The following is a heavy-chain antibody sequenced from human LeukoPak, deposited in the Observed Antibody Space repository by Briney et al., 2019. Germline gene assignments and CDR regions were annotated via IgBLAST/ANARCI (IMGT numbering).Heavy chain of an antibody. J-gene: IGHJ5*02. D-gene: IGHD6-13*01. V-gene: IGHV1-18*01. CDR3: ARVGYSSSWYWFDP. CDR2: ISAYNGNT. CDR1: GYTFTSYG. Sequence: ASVKVSCKAPGYTFTSYGISWVRQAPGQGLEWMGWISAYNGNTNYAQKLQGRATMTTDTSTSTAYMELRSLRSDDTAVYYCARVGYSSSWYWFDPWGQGTLVTVSS.